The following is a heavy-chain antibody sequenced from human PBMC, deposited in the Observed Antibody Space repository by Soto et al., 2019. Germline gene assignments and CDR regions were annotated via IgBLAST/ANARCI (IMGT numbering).Heavy chain of an antibody. J-gene: IGHJ4*02. Sequence: KFQGRVTITRDTSASTAYMELSSLRSEDTAVYYCARDLVGIVGATTPFGYWGQGTLVTVSS. CDR3: ARDLVGIVGATTPFGY. D-gene: IGHD1-26*01. V-gene: IGHV1-3*01.